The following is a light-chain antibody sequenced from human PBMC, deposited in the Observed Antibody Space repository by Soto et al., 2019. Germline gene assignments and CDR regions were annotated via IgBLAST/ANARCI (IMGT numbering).Light chain of an antibody. J-gene: IGKJ1*01. V-gene: IGKV3-20*01. CDR3: QQYDSSPRT. CDR2: GAS. CDR1: QGININS. Sequence: EIVLTQSPDTLSLSPGERATLSCRSSQGININSLAWYQQKPGQSPRLLMYGASFRATGIPDRFSGSGSGTDLTLTISRLEPEDFAVYYCQQYDSSPRTFGQGTKVEIK.